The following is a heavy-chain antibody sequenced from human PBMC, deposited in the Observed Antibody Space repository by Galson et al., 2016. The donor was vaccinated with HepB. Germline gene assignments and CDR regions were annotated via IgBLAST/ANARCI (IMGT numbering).Heavy chain of an antibody. CDR2: IRSKTYGGTT. J-gene: IGHJ4*02. V-gene: IGHV3-49*03. Sequence: LRLSCATSGFIFGDFAMNWFRQAPGKGLEWVGFIRSKTYGGTTEYAASVKGRFTIERDDSKSIAYLQMNSLKIEDPAVYFCSRGGGFRCSRSSCYLFNHSYVDYWGQGSLVTVSS. D-gene: IGHD2-2*01. CDR1: GFIFGDFA. CDR3: SRGGGFRCSRSSCYLFNHSYVDY.